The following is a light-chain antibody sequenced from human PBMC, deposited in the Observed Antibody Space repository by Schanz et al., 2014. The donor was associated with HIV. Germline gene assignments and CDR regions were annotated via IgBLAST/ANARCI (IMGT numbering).Light chain of an antibody. V-gene: IGLV2-14*03. CDR3: SSLSTSGAPV. Sequence: QSALTQPASVSGSPGQSITISCTGTSSDVGGFYYVSWYQQHPGKAPKVLIHGDNNRPSGVSSRFSGSKSGNTASLTISGLQAEDEADYYCSSLSTSGAPVFGTGTKLTVL. CDR2: GDN. J-gene: IGLJ1*01. CDR1: SSDVGGFYY.